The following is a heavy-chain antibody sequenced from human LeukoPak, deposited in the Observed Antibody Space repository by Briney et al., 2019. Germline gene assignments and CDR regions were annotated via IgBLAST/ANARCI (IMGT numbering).Heavy chain of an antibody. CDR2: IWSDGNNK. CDR3: ARDLYYYDSSGLEFGY. Sequence: GGSLRLSCAASGFTFSSYGMHWVRQAPGKGLEWVAIIWSDGNNKYYADSVKGRFTISRDNSKNTLYLQMNSLRAEDTAVYYCARDLYYYDSSGLEFGYWGQGTLVTVSS. J-gene: IGHJ4*02. D-gene: IGHD3-22*01. CDR1: GFTFSSYG. V-gene: IGHV3-33*01.